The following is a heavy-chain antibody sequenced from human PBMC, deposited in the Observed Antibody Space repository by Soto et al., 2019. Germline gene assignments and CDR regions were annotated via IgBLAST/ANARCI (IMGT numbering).Heavy chain of an antibody. Sequence: ASVKVSCKASGYIFTSYYLHWVRQAPGQGLEWMGWINAFDGSRKFSQRFQGRVTFTRDTSASTAYMELSGLRSEDTAVYYGAREFNEAFDYWGQGTLVTVSS. J-gene: IGHJ4*02. CDR2: INAFDGSR. CDR1: GYIFTSYY. D-gene: IGHD2-8*01. V-gene: IGHV1-3*01. CDR3: AREFNEAFDY.